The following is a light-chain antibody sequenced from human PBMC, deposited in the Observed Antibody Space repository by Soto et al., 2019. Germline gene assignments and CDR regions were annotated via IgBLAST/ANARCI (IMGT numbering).Light chain of an antibody. CDR1: QDISSY. CDR2: AAS. V-gene: IGKV1-9*01. Sequence: DIQLTQSPSFLSASVGDRVTITCRTSQDISSYLAWYQQKPGKASQLLISAASTLQSGVPSRFSRSGSGTEFTLIISSLQPEDFATYYCQQLKSYPLSFGGGTKVEI. J-gene: IGKJ4*01. CDR3: QQLKSYPLS.